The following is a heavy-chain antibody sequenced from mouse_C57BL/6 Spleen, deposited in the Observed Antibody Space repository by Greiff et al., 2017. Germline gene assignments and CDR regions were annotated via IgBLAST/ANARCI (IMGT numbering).Heavy chain of an antibody. D-gene: IGHD1-1*01. CDR2: INPSNGGT. CDR1: GYTFTSYW. J-gene: IGHJ2*01. V-gene: IGHV1-53*01. Sequence: QVQLQQPGTELVKPGASVKLSCKASGYTFTSYWMHWVKQRPGQGLEWIGNINPSNGGTNYNEKFKSKATLTVDKSSSTAYMQLSSLTSEDSAVYYCARPPYYYGSSYDYFDYWGQGTTLTVSS. CDR3: ARPPYYYGSSYDYFDY.